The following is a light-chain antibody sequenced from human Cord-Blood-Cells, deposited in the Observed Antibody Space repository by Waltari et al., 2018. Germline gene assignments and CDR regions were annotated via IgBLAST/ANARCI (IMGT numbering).Light chain of an antibody. J-gene: IGLJ3*02. Sequence: QAVLTQSASLSASPGASASLTCILRSGINVGTYRIYWYQQKPGSPPQYLLRYKSDSDKQQGSGVPSRFSGSKDASANAGILLISGLQSEDEADYYCMIWHSSAWVFGGGTKLTVL. CDR2: YKSDSDK. CDR3: MIWHSSAWV. V-gene: IGLV5-45*01. CDR1: SGINVGTYR.